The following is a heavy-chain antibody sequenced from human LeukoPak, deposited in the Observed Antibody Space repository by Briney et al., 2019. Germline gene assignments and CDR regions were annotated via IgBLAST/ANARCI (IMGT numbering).Heavy chain of an antibody. J-gene: IGHJ6*02. V-gene: IGHV3-66*01. D-gene: IGHD2-15*01. Sequence: GGSLRLSCAASGFTVSSNYMSWVRQAPGKGLEWVSVIYSGGSTYYADSVKGRFTISRDNSKNTLYLQMNSLRAEDTAVYYCARDGLLPGALKNYYYGMDVWGQGTTVTVPS. CDR3: ARDGLLPGALKNYYYGMDV. CDR1: GFTVSSNY. CDR2: IYSGGST.